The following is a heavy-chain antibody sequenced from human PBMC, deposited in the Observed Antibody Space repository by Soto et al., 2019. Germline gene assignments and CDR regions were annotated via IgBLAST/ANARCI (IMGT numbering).Heavy chain of an antibody. V-gene: IGHV3-48*02. CDR2: ISSSSSTI. J-gene: IGHJ4*01. CDR1: GFTFRSYN. CDR3: ARGGTIAVTTIGDY. D-gene: IGHD5-12*01. Sequence: DVQLVESGGGLVQPGGSLRLSCAASGFTFRSYNMNWVRLAPGKGLDWVSYISSSSSTIYYADSVKGRFTISRDNAKNSLYLQMNSLRDDDTAMYYCARGGTIAVTTIGDYWGQGTLVTVSS.